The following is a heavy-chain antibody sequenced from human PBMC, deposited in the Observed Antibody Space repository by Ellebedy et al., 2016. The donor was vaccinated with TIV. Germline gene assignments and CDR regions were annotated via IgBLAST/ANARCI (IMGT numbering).Heavy chain of an antibody. CDR1: GASISNRGYY. CDR2: IYKSGAT. Sequence: SETLSLTCTVSGASISNRGYYWGWIRQPPGKRLEWIGNIYKSGATYYNPSLESRVTISVDTSKNQFSMKLSSVTAADTAVYYCARSLLIFSFDKCYFDLWGRGTLVTVSS. V-gene: IGHV4-39*01. J-gene: IGHJ2*01. CDR3: ARSLLIFSFDKCYFDL. D-gene: IGHD3/OR15-3a*01.